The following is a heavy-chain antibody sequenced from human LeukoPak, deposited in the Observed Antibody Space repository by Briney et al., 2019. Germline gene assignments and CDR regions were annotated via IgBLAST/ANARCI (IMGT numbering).Heavy chain of an antibody. V-gene: IGHV1-2*02. CDR3: ARSNCGGDCYFDY. Sequence: GASVKVSCKASGYTFTGYYMHWVRQAPGQGLEWMGWINPDSGGTNYAQKFQGRVTITRNTSISTAYMELSSLRSEDTAVYYCARSNCGGDCYFDYWGQGTLVTVSS. D-gene: IGHD2-21*01. CDR1: GYTFTGYY. J-gene: IGHJ4*03. CDR2: INPDSGGT.